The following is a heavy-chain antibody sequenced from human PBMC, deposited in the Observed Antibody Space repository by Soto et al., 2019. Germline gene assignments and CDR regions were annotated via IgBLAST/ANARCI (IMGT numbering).Heavy chain of an antibody. CDR2: ISDDGGNK. D-gene: IGHD3-16*01. CDR1: GLTFSDYA. J-gene: IGHJ4*02. CDR3: AQGGRYDYIWGVCRGDFDY. Sequence: QVQLVESGGGVVQPGGSLRLSCTASGLTFSDYAMHWVRQAPGKGLEWVAVISDDGGNKHYGDSVKGRFTVSRDNSKNPLYMQMNSLRREDTAVYYCAQGGRYDYIWGVCRGDFDYWGQGTLVTVSS. V-gene: IGHV3-30*03.